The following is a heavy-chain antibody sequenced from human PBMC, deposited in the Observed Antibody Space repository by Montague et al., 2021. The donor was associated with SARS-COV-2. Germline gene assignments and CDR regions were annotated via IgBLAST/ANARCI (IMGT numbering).Heavy chain of an antibody. Sequence: SETLSLTCAVYGGSFSGYYWSWIRQPPGKGLEWIGEINHSGSTNYNPSLKSRVTISVDTSKNQFSLKLSSVTAADTAVYYCARGRPVSHVLRTYSSCWYWFDPWGQGTLVTVSS. CDR2: INHSGST. CDR1: GGSFSGYY. D-gene: IGHD6-13*01. V-gene: IGHV4-34*01. CDR3: ARGRPVSHVLRTYSSCWYWFDP. J-gene: IGHJ5*02.